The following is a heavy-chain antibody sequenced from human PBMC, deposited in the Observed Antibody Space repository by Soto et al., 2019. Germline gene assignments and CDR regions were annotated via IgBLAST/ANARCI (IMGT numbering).Heavy chain of an antibody. Sequence: SVKVSCKASGGAFSSYAISWVRQAPGQGLEWMGGIIPIFGTANYAQKFQGRVTITADESTSTAYMELSSLRSEDTAVYYCATLMVYVENWFDPWGQGTLVTVSS. CDR1: GGAFSSYA. CDR3: ATLMVYVENWFDP. CDR2: IIPIFGTA. V-gene: IGHV1-69*13. D-gene: IGHD2-8*01. J-gene: IGHJ5*02.